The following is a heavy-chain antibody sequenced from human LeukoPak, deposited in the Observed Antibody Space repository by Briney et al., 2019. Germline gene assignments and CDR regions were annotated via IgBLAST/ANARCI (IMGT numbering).Heavy chain of an antibody. CDR3: ARKLVYYDSSGYYQPTHYFDY. D-gene: IGHD3-22*01. J-gene: IGHJ4*02. CDR2: IKQDGSEK. CDR1: GFTFSSYW. V-gene: IGHV3-7*03. Sequence: PGGSLRLSCAASGFTFSSYWMSWVRQAPGKGLEWVANIKQDGSEKYYVDSVKGRFTISRDNAKNSLYLQMNSLRAEDTALYYCARKLVYYDSSGYYQPTHYFDYWGQGTLVTVSS.